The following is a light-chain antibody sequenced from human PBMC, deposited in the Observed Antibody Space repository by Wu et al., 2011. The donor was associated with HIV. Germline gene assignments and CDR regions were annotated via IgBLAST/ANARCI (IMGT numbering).Light chain of an antibody. CDR2: DAS. V-gene: IGKV3-20*01. J-gene: IGKJ5*01. CDR1: QSVNSRY. Sequence: DILLTQSPGTLSLSPGERATLSCRASQSVNSRYLAWYQQKPGQAPRLLINDASNRATGIPDRFSGFGAGTDFSLIISTLEPEDFAVYYCQQYGSSPITFGQGTRLENK. CDR3: QQYGSSPIT.